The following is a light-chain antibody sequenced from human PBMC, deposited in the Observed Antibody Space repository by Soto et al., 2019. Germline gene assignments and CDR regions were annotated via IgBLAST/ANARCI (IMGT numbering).Light chain of an antibody. Sequence: DIQMTQSPSTLSASVGDRVTITCRASQSISIWLAWYQQKPGKAPKLLIFNASTLKSGIPSRFSGSGSGTEFTLTINGLQPDDCASYYCQQYTGYSTWTFGQGTKV. V-gene: IGKV1-5*01. CDR3: QQYTGYSTWT. CDR2: NAS. CDR1: QSISIW. J-gene: IGKJ1*01.